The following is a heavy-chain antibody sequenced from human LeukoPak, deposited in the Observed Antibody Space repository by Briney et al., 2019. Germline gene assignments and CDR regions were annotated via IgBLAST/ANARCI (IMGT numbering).Heavy chain of an antibody. CDR1: GFTFRSFW. D-gene: IGHD1-26*01. CDR3: ARDAVVGANDY. Sequence: GGSLRLSCAASGFTFRSFWMSWVRQAPGKGLEWVANIRQDGSEKKYVDSVKGRFTISRDNAQNSLYLKINSLRAEDTAVYYCARDAVVGANDYWGQGTLVTVSS. CDR2: IRQDGSEK. V-gene: IGHV3-7*01. J-gene: IGHJ4*02.